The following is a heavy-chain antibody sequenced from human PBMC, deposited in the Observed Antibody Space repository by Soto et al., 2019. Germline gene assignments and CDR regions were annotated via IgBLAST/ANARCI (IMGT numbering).Heavy chain of an antibody. CDR3: ARDRRDGYNFDY. D-gene: IGHD5-12*01. V-gene: IGHV3-21*01. CDR2: ITSSGSYI. J-gene: IGHJ4*02. CDR1: GFTFSSYS. Sequence: PGGALRLSSAASGFTFSSYSMNWVRQAPGKGLEWVSSITSSGSYIYYADSVKGRFTISIDNAKNSLYLQMNSLRVEDTVVYYCARDRRDGYNFDYWGQGTLVTVSS.